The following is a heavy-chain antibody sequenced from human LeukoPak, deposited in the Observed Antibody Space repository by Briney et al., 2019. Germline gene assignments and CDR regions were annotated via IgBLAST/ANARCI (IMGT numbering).Heavy chain of an antibody. CDR2: ISSNGGST. V-gene: IGHV3-64*01. CDR1: GFTFSSYA. J-gene: IGHJ3*02. Sequence: GGSLRLSCAASGFTFSSYAMYWVREAPGKGLEYVSAISSNGGSTYYANSVKGRFTISRANSKDTLYLQMGRRRAEDVAVYYCARVGGSYYVADFDIWGQGTMVTVSS. D-gene: IGHD1-26*01. CDR3: ARVGGSYYVADFDI.